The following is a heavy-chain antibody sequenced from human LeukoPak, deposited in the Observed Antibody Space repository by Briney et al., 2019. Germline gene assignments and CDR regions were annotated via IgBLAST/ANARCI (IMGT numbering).Heavy chain of an antibody. Sequence: GGSLRLSCAAFGFTFTTYALSWVRQAPGKGLEWVSSISGSSAVIDYADSVKGRFIISRDNSENTIYLQMNSLRAEDTAVYYCTRGRQLWEYWGQGTLVTVSS. J-gene: IGHJ4*02. CDR2: ISGSSAVI. V-gene: IGHV3-23*01. D-gene: IGHD1-26*01. CDR3: TRGRQLWEY. CDR1: GFTFTTYA.